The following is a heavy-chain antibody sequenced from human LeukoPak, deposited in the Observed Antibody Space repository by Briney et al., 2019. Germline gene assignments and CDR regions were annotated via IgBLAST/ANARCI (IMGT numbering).Heavy chain of an antibody. Sequence: GESLKISCKGSGYSFTSYWIGWVRQMPGKGLEWMGIIYPGDSDTRYSPSSQGQVTISADKSISTAYLQWSSLKASDTAMYYCARQGLYYYDSSGTDDFDYWGQGTLATVSS. CDR1: GYSFTSYW. J-gene: IGHJ4*02. CDR2: IYPGDSDT. CDR3: ARQGLYYYDSSGTDDFDY. D-gene: IGHD3-22*01. V-gene: IGHV5-51*01.